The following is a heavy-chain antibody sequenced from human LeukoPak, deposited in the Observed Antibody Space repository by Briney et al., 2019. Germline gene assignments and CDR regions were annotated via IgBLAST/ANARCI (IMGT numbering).Heavy chain of an antibody. CDR2: IYTSGST. V-gene: IGHV4-4*07. J-gene: IGHJ4*02. CDR1: GGSISSYY. CDR3: ARGEAVAARGYYFDY. Sequence: PSETLSLTCTVSGGSISSYYWSWIRQPPGKGLEWIGRIYTSGSTNYNPSLKSRVTISVDKSKNQFSLKLSSVTAADTAVYYCARGEAVAARGYYFDYWGQGTLVTVSS. D-gene: IGHD6-19*01.